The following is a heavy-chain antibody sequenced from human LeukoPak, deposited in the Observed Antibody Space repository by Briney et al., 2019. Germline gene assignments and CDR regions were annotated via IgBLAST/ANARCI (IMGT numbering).Heavy chain of an antibody. CDR2: IVVGSGNT. V-gene: IGHV1-58*02. CDR1: GYTFTSYA. CDR3: AAGSLVRGWDAFDI. D-gene: IGHD6-13*01. Sequence: ASVKVSCKASGYTFTSYAMNWVRQARGQRLEWIGWIVVGSGNTNYAQKFQERVTITRDMSTSTAYMELSSLRSEDTAVYYCAAGSLVRGWDAFDIWGQGTMVTVSS. J-gene: IGHJ3*02.